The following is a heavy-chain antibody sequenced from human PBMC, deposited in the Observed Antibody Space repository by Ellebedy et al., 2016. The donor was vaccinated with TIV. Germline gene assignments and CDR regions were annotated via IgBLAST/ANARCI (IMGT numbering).Heavy chain of an antibody. CDR3: ARGGAATH. V-gene: IGHV1-46*01. CDR2: INPRGGST. J-gene: IGHJ4*02. CDR1: GYTFTSYY. Sequence: ASVKVSCKASGYTFTSYYMYWVRQAPGQGLEWMGIINPRGGSTSYAQKFQGRVTMTRNTSISTAYMELSSLRSEDTAVYYCARGGAATHWGQGTLVTVSS. D-gene: IGHD1-26*01.